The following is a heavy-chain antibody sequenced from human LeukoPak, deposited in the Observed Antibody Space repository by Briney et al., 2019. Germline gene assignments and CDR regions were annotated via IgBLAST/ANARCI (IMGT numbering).Heavy chain of an antibody. V-gene: IGHV4-34*01. Sequence: SETLSLTCAVYGGSFSGYYWSWIRQPPGKGLEWIREINHSGSTNYNPSLKSRVTISVDTSKNQFSLKLSSVTAADTAVYYCARPSRRYCSSTSCSNWFDPWGQGTLVTVSS. J-gene: IGHJ5*02. CDR3: ARPSRRYCSSTSCSNWFDP. D-gene: IGHD2-2*01. CDR2: INHSGST. CDR1: GGSFSGYY.